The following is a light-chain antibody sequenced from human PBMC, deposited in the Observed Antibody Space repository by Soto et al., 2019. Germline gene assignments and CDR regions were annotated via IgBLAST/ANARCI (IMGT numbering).Light chain of an antibody. CDR1: QRISTY. CDR2: AAS. V-gene: IGKV1-39*01. Sequence: DIQMTQSPSSLSASVGDRVTITCRASQRISTYLNWYQQKPGKAPILLIYAASSFQSGVPSRFSGSGSGTDFTLTISSLHPEDFATYYCQQSYSTPYTFGQGTKLAI. J-gene: IGKJ2*01. CDR3: QQSYSTPYT.